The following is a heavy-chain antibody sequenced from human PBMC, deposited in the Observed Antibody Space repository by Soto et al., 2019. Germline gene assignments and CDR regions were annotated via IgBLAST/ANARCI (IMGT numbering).Heavy chain of an antibody. CDR2: ISGSGGST. D-gene: IGHD6-13*01. J-gene: IGHJ6*03. CDR3: ARGQQLVEESFYYYYYMDV. Sequence: PGGSLRLSCAASGFTFSSYAMSWVRQAPGKGLEWVSAISGSGGSTYYADSVKGRFTISRDNAKNTLYLQMNSLRAEDTAVYYCARGQQLVEESFYYYYYMDVWGKGTTVTVSS. V-gene: IGHV3-23*01. CDR1: GFTFSSYA.